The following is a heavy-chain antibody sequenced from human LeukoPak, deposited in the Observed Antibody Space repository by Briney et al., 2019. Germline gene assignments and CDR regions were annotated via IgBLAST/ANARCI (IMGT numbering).Heavy chain of an antibody. CDR1: GFTFSSYA. CDR3: AKRPSYYYGSGSFGAPLCYFDY. V-gene: IGHV3-23*01. D-gene: IGHD3-10*01. J-gene: IGHJ4*02. Sequence: GGSLRLSCAVSGFTFSSYAMSWVRQAPGKGLEWVSAISGSGGSTYYADSVKGRFTISRDNSKNTLYLQMNSLRAEDTAVYYCAKRPSYYYGSGSFGAPLCYFDYWGQGTLVTVSS. CDR2: ISGSGGST.